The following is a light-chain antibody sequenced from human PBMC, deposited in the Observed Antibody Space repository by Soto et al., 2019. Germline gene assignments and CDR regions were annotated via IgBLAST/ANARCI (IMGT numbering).Light chain of an antibody. CDR3: SSYGGSNRFVV. CDR2: DVS. V-gene: IGLV2-8*01. J-gene: IGLJ2*01. Sequence: QSALTQPPSASGSPGQSVTISCTGTSSDVGGHNYVSWYQYYPGKAPKLIIYDVSKRPSGVPDRISGSKSGNTASLTVSGLQAEDEAEYYCSSYGGSNRFVVFGGGTQLTVL. CDR1: SSDVGGHNY.